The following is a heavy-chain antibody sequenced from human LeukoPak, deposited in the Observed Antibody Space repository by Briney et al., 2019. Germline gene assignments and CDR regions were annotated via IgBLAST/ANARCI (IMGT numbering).Heavy chain of an antibody. Sequence: GGSLRLSCAASGFTFRSFEMNWVRQAPGKGLEWVSYISSSSSTIYYADSVKGRFTISRDNAKNSLYLQMNSLRAEDTAVYYCARLELLAGYWGQGTLVTVSS. V-gene: IGHV3-48*01. CDR3: ARLELLAGY. CDR2: ISSSSSTI. D-gene: IGHD1-26*01. J-gene: IGHJ4*02. CDR1: GFTFRSFE.